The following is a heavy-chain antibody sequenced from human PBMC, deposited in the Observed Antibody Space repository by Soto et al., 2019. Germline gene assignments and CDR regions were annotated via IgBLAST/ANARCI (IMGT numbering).Heavy chain of an antibody. V-gene: IGHV1-18*04. D-gene: IGHD3-3*01. CDR2: ISAHNGNT. J-gene: IGHJ6*02. CDR1: GYTFTNHG. CDR3: ARGGQYSYYGFLYVGMDV. Sequence: ASVKVSCKASGYTFTNHGISWVRQAPGQGLEWMGWISAHNGNTNYSQNFQGRVTMTTDRSTSTASMDLRSLRSDDTAIYYCARGGQYSYYGFLYVGMDVWGQGTTVTVSS.